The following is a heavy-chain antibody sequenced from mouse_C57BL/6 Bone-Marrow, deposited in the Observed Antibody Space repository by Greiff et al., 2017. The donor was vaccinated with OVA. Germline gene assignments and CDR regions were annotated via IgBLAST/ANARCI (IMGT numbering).Heavy chain of an antibody. Sequence: EVKLEESGPGLAKPSQTLSLTCSVTGYSITSDYWNWIRKFPGNKLEYMGYISYSGSTYYNPSLKSRISITRDTSKNQYYLQLNSVTTEDTATYYCARGVTTLRNAMDYWGQGTSVTVSS. D-gene: IGHD2-2*01. CDR2: ISYSGST. V-gene: IGHV3-8*01. CDR3: ARGVTTLRNAMDY. CDR1: GYSITSDY. J-gene: IGHJ4*01.